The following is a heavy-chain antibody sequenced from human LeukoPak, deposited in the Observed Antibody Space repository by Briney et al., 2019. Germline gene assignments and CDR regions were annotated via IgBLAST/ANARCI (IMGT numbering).Heavy chain of an antibody. CDR2: MWYDGTNK. Sequence: GGSLRLSCAASGFTFSSYWMHWVRHAPGKGLVWVAVMWYDGTNKYYADSVKGRFTISRDNSKNTLYLQMDSLRAEDTALYYCAKPGIADTVYNWFDPWGQGTLVTVSS. CDR1: GFTFSSYW. CDR3: AKPGIADTVYNWFDP. D-gene: IGHD6-13*01. V-gene: IGHV3-33*06. J-gene: IGHJ5*02.